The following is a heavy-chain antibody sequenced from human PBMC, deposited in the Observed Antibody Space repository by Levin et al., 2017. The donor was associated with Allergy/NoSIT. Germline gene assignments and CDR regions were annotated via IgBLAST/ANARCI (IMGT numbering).Heavy chain of an antibody. D-gene: IGHD3-16*02. V-gene: IGHV3-49*04. CDR3: ARGGPPNYDYNWGSYRDGYFDY. J-gene: IGHJ4*02. CDR2: IRSKPYGGTT. Sequence: GESLKISCTVSGFTFDNFGLTWVRQAPGKGLEWVAFIRSKPYGGTTEYAASVKGRLTISRDDSKSIAYLQMNSLKTEDTAVYFCARGGPPNYDYNWGSYRDGYFDYWGQGALVTVSS. CDR1: GFTFDNFG.